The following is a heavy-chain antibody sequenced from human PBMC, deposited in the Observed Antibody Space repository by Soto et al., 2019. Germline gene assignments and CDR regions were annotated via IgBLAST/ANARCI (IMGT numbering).Heavy chain of an antibody. Sequence: EVQLVQSGAEVKKPGESLRISCKGSGYSFTSYWISWVRQMPGKGLAWMGRIDPSDSYNNYSPSFQGHVTISADKSIRTAYLQWSSLKASDTAMYYCARLQAAAGDNDLTFDYWGQGTLVSVSS. CDR3: ARLQAAAGDNDLTFDY. J-gene: IGHJ4*02. CDR1: GYSFTSYW. CDR2: IDPSDSYN. V-gene: IGHV5-10-1*01. D-gene: IGHD6-13*01.